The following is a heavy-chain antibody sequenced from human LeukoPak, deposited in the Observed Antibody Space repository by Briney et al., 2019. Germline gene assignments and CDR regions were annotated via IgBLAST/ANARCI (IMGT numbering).Heavy chain of an antibody. V-gene: IGHV3-48*02. CDR3: ARDLSGWYLLDY. CDR1: GFTFTSYS. J-gene: IGHJ4*02. Sequence: GGSLRLSCAASGFTFTSYSMNWVRQAPGKGLEWVSYISTSASTIYYADSVKGRFTISRDNAKNSLSLRMNSLRDEDTAVYYCARDLSGWYLLDYWGQGTLVTVSS. D-gene: IGHD6-19*01. CDR2: ISTSASTI.